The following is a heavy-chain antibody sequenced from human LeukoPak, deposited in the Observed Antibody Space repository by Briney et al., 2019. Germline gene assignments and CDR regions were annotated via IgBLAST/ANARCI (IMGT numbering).Heavy chain of an antibody. CDR1: GGSFSGYY. CDR3: ARDRAVVGDNWFDP. CDR2: IYYSGST. V-gene: IGHV4-59*01. Sequence: SETLSLTCAVYGGSFSGYYWSWIRQPPGKGLEWIGYIYYSGSTNYNPSLKSRVTIPVDTSKNQFSLKLSSVTAADTAVYYCARDRAVVGDNWFDPWGQGTLVTVSS. D-gene: IGHD3-3*01. J-gene: IGHJ5*02.